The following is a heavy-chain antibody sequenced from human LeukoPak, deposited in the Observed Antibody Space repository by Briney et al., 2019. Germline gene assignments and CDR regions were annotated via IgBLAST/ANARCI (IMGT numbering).Heavy chain of an antibody. CDR1: GFTFSSYW. D-gene: IGHD3-22*01. J-gene: IGHJ4*02. Sequence: GGSLRLSCAASGFTFSSYWMHWVRQAPGKGLMWVSRIKSDGSETSYADSVKGRFTISRDNSKDTLYLQMSSVRVDDTAVYYCARDRGRYYDSRGFYWGYYFDSWGQGILVTVST. CDR2: IKSDGSET. V-gene: IGHV3-74*01. CDR3: ARDRGRYYDSRGFYWGYYFDS.